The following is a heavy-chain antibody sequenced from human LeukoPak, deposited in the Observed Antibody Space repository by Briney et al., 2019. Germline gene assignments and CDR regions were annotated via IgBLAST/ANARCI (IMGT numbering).Heavy chain of an antibody. Sequence: PGGSLRLSCATSEFTFNAYGMSWVRQAPGKGLEWLSYISGNGGVIQYADSVKGRFTISRDNAKNLLYLQMDSLRVEDTAIYYCARDPRTVRIWGQGTLVTVSS. CDR1: EFTFNAYG. V-gene: IGHV3-11*04. J-gene: IGHJ4*02. CDR3: ARDPRTVRI. CDR2: ISGNGGVI. D-gene: IGHD1-1*01.